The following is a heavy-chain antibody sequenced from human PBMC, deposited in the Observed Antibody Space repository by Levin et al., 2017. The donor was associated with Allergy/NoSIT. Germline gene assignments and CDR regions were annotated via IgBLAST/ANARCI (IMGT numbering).Heavy chain of an antibody. CDR1: GGSISSYY. CDR3: ARVNYDILTGAKLFDY. V-gene: IGHV4-59*01. D-gene: IGHD3-9*01. J-gene: IGHJ4*02. Sequence: SETLSLTCTVSGGSISSYYWSWIRQPPGKGLEWIGYIYYSGSTNYNPSLKSRFTITVDTSKNQFSLKLSSVTAADTAVYYCARVNYDILTGAKLFDYWGQGTLVTVSS. CDR2: IYYSGST.